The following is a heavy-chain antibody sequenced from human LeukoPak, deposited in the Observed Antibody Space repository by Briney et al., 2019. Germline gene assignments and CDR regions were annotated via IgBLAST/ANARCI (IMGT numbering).Heavy chain of an antibody. CDR2: MSPNSGNT. J-gene: IGHJ4*02. CDR1: GYTFTSYD. CDR3: ARGNYYDSSGYYPDY. D-gene: IGHD3-22*01. Sequence: ASVKVSCKASGYTFTSYDINWVRQATGQGLEWMGWMSPNSGNTGYAQKFQGRVTMTRNTSISTAYMELGSLRSEDTAVYYCARGNYYDSSGYYPDYWGQGTLVTVSS. V-gene: IGHV1-8*01.